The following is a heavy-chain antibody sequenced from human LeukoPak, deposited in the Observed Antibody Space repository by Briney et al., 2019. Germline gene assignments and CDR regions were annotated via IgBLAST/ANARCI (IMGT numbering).Heavy chain of an antibody. Sequence: ASVKVSCKASGYTFTSYDINWVRQATGQGLEWMGWMNPNSGNTGYAQKFQGRVTMTRNTSISTAYMELSSLRSEDTAVYYCARASRRLRYFDWLYWGQGTLVTVSS. CDR3: ARASRRLRYFDWLY. J-gene: IGHJ4*02. D-gene: IGHD3-9*01. CDR2: MNPNSGNT. CDR1: GYTFTSYD. V-gene: IGHV1-8*01.